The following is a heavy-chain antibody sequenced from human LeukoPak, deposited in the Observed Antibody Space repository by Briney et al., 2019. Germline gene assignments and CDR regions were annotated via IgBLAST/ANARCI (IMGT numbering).Heavy chain of an antibody. J-gene: IGHJ4*02. CDR3: ARGGSYTMVKNY. CDR2: IYYSGST. Sequence: PSETLSLTCTVSGGSISSGSYYWGWIRQPPGKGLEWIGSIYYSGSTYYNPSLKSRVTISIDTSKNQFSLKLSSVTAAATAVYYCARGGSYTMVKNYWGQGTLVTVSS. D-gene: IGHD1-26*01. CDR1: GGSISSGSYY. V-gene: IGHV4-39*07.